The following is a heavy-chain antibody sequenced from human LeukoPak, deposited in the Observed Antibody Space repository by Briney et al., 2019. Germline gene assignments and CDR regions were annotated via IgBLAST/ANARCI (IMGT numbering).Heavy chain of an antibody. Sequence: GGSLRLSCAASGFTFSSYGMHWVRRAPGKGLEWVAVISYDGSNKYYADSVKGRFTISRDNSRNTLYLQMNSLRAEDTAVYYCAKDYGVLGGAMVGAFDIWGQGTMVTVSS. CDR3: AKDYGVLGGAMVGAFDI. V-gene: IGHV3-30*18. CDR2: ISYDGSNK. J-gene: IGHJ3*02. CDR1: GFTFSSYG. D-gene: IGHD3-16*01.